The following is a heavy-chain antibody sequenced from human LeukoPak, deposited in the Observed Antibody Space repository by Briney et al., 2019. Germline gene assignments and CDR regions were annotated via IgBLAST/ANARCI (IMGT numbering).Heavy chain of an antibody. CDR2: MSGSGSIT. J-gene: IGHJ4*02. Sequence: GGSLRLSCAASGFTFSSYAMSWVRQAPGKGLECVSTMSGSGSITRYADSVKGRFVISRDNSMNTLYLQMNSLRAEDTAVYYCARAAYDSSGYTANHDFWGQGTLVTVSS. D-gene: IGHD3-22*01. V-gene: IGHV3-23*01. CDR1: GFTFSSYA. CDR3: ARAAYDSSGYTANHDF.